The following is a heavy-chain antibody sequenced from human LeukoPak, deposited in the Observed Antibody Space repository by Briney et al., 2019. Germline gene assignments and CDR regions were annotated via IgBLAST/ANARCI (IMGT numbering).Heavy chain of an antibody. J-gene: IGHJ3*02. V-gene: IGHV1-2*02. Sequence: ASVKVSCKASGYTFTGYYMHWVRQAPGQGLEWMGWINPNSGGTNYAQKFQGRVTMTRDTSISPAYMELSRLRSDDTAVYYCARDHAAADAFDIWGQGTMVTVSS. CDR1: GYTFTGYY. CDR3: ARDHAAADAFDI. D-gene: IGHD6-13*01. CDR2: INPNSGGT.